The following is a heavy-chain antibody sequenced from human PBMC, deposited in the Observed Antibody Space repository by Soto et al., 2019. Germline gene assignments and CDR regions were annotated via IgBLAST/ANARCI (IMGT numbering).Heavy chain of an antibody. Sequence: GGSLRLSCAASGFTFSSYGMHWVRQAPGKGLEWVAVIWYDGSNKYYADSVKGRFTISRDNSKNTLYLQMNSLRAEDTAVYYCAREGTIFGVVIKPVMDVWGKGTTVTVSS. CDR2: IWYDGSNK. CDR3: AREGTIFGVVIKPVMDV. D-gene: IGHD3-3*01. J-gene: IGHJ6*03. CDR1: GFTFSSYG. V-gene: IGHV3-33*01.